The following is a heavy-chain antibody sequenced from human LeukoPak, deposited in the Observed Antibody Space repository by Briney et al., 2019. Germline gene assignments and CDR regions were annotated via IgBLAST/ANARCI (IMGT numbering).Heavy chain of an antibody. Sequence: ASVKVSCRASGYTFTSYDINWVRQATGQGLEWMGWMNPNSGNTDYAQKFQGRVTMTRNTSISTAYMELSSLRSEDTAVYYCARGRTIGVAAAGTWGQGTLVTVSS. D-gene: IGHD6-13*01. J-gene: IGHJ5*02. CDR1: GYTFTSYD. CDR3: ARGRTIGVAAAGT. V-gene: IGHV1-8*01. CDR2: MNPNSGNT.